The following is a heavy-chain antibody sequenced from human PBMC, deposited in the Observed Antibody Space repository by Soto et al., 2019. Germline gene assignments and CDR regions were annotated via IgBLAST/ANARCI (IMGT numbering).Heavy chain of an antibody. CDR3: AHRVLRTVFGLVTTTAIYFDF. V-gene: IGHV2-5*02. D-gene: IGHD3-3*01. J-gene: IGHJ4*02. CDR1: GFSLTTSGVG. Sequence: QITLNESGPTVVRPTETLTLTCIFPGFSLTTSGVGVGWIRQSPGKAPEWLALIYWDDDKRYSASLKSRLTTTKDTSKNQVVLTVSDLDPTDTAYYSCAHRVLRTVFGLVTTTAIYFDFWGQGTPVAVSS. CDR2: IYWDDDK.